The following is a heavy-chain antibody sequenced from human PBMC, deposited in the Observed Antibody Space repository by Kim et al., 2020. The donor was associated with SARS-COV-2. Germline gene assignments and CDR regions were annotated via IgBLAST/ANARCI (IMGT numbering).Heavy chain of an antibody. V-gene: IGHV3-53*01. Sequence: YYADSVKGRFTISRYNSKNTLYLQMNSLRVEDTAVYYCAREGAGLGAFDIWGQGTMVTVSS. D-gene: IGHD1-26*01. CDR3: AREGAGLGAFDI. J-gene: IGHJ3*02.